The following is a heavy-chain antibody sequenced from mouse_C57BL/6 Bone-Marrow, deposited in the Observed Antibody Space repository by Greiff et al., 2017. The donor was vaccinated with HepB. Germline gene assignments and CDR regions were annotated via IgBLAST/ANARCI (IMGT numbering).Heavy chain of an antibody. CDR3: ARQRYYYGGGWFAY. D-gene: IGHD1-1*01. CDR1: GFNIKDDY. V-gene: IGHV14-4*01. CDR2: IDPENGDT. J-gene: IGHJ3*01. Sequence: EVQLQQSGAELVRPGASVKLSCTASGFNIKDDYMHWVKQRPEQGLEWIGWIDPENGDTEYASKFQGKATITADTSSNTAYLQLSSLTSEDTAVYYCARQRYYYGGGWFAYWGQGTLVTVSA.